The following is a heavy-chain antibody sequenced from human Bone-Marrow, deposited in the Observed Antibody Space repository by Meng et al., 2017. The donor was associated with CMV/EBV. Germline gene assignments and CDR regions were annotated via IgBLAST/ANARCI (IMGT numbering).Heavy chain of an antibody. CDR2: IKQDGSEK. Sequence: GESLKISCVPSGFIFSDHYMSWIRQAPGKGLEWVANIKQDGSEKYYVDSVKGRFTISRDNAKNSLYLQMNSLRAEDTAVYYCAREPGSRAFDIWGQGTMVTVSS. CDR1: GFIFSDHY. CDR3: AREPGSRAFDI. D-gene: IGHD3-10*01. J-gene: IGHJ3*02. V-gene: IGHV3-7*01.